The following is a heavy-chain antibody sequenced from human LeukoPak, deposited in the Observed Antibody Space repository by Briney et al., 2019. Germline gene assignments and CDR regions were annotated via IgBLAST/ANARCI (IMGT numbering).Heavy chain of an antibody. D-gene: IGHD1-26*01. V-gene: IGHV4-31*03. Sequence: PSQTLSLTCTVSGGSISSGGYHWTWIRQHPGKGLEWIGYIYYSGSTYYNPSLKSRVTISVDTSKNQFSLKLSSVTAADTAVYYCARDDVGSGLDYWGQGTLVTVSS. CDR1: GGSISSGGYH. CDR3: ARDDVGSGLDY. J-gene: IGHJ4*02. CDR2: IYYSGST.